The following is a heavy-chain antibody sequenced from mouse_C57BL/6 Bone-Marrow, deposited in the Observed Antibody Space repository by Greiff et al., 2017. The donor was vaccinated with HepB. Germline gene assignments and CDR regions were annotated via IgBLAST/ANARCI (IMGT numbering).Heavy chain of an antibody. J-gene: IGHJ4*01. D-gene: IGHD1-1*01. Sequence: VQLKESGGGLVKPGGSLKLSCAASGFTFSSYAMSWVRQTPEKRLEWVATISDGGSYTYYPDNVKGRFTISRDNAKNNLYLQMSHLKSEDTAMYYCAREGRYLYAMDYWGQGTSVTVSS. V-gene: IGHV5-4*01. CDR1: GFTFSSYA. CDR3: AREGRYLYAMDY. CDR2: ISDGGSYT.